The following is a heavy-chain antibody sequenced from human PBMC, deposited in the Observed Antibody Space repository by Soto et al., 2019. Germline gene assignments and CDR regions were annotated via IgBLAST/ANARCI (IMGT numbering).Heavy chain of an antibody. CDR2: IIPILGIA. Sequence: QVQLVQSGAEVKKPGSSVKVSCKASGGTFSSYTISWVRQAPGQGLEWMGRIIPILGIANYAQKFQGRVKITAEKSTSTAYMELSSLRSEDTGVYYCARDLHYGDYVDYWGQGTLVTVSS. V-gene: IGHV1-69*08. CDR3: ARDLHYGDYVDY. CDR1: GGTFSSYT. D-gene: IGHD4-17*01. J-gene: IGHJ4*02.